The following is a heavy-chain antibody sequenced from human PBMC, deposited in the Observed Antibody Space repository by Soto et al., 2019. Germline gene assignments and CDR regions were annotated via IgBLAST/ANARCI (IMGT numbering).Heavy chain of an antibody. Sequence: SETLSLTCTVSGRSVSSGSYYWSWIRQPPGKGLEWIGYIYYTGSTNYNSSFKSRVTISVDTSKNQFSLKLSSVTAADTAVYYCARDPVGIVRGVIPVWGQGTMVTVSS. V-gene: IGHV4-61*01. CDR3: ARDPVGIVRGVIPV. CDR2: IYYTGST. D-gene: IGHD3-10*01. CDR1: GRSVSSGSYY. J-gene: IGHJ3*01.